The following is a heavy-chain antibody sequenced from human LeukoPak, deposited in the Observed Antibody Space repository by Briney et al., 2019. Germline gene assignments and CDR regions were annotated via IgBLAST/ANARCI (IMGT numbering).Heavy chain of an antibody. CDR2: INPNSGGT. CDR3: ARDKYTGYETFDY. D-gene: IGHD5-12*01. V-gene: IGHV1-2*02. Sequence: GASVKVSCKASGYTFTGYYMHWVRQAPGQGLEWKGWINPNSGGTNYAQKFQGRVTMTRDTSISTAYMELNRLTSDDTAVYYCARDKYTGYETFDYWGQGTPVTVSS. CDR1: GYTFTGYY. J-gene: IGHJ4*02.